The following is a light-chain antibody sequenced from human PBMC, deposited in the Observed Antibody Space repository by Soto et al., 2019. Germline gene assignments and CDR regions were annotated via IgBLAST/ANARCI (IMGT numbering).Light chain of an antibody. CDR1: QSINRY. Sequence: EIVMTQSPASLSVSPRETATRSCRASQSINRYLAWYQHKHGQPPSLLIHGASTRDTGVPARFSGSWSGTEFTLTITGLQSEDSEIYYCHQYHGSPWTFGQGTKVDIK. J-gene: IGKJ1*01. V-gene: IGKV3-15*01. CDR3: HQYHGSPWT. CDR2: GAS.